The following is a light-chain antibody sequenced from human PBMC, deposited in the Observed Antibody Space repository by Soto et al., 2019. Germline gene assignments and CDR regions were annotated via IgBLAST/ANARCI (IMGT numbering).Light chain of an antibody. CDR1: QSVNSN. V-gene: IGKV3-15*01. CDR2: GAS. Sequence: EMVMTQSPATLSVSPGETDTLSCRTSQSVNSNLAWYQQKPGQAPRLLIYGASTRATGIQARFSGSGSGTEFTLTISGLQSEDFAVYYCQQYSDWPRTFGQGTKVEV. J-gene: IGKJ1*01. CDR3: QQYSDWPRT.